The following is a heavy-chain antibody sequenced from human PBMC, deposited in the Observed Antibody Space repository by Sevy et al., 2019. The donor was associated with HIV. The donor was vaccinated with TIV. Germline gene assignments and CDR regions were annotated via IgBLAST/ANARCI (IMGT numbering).Heavy chain of an antibody. CDR1: GFTFSIYA. D-gene: IGHD1-26*01. V-gene: IGHV3-30*04. Sequence: GGSLRLSCAASGFTFSIYAMSWVRQAPGKGLEWVALIWDDGSDKYYADSVKGRFTISRDNSKNMLYLQMNSLRPEDTAVYYCARDLVGATSDWGQGTLVTVSS. CDR3: ARDLVGATSD. J-gene: IGHJ4*02. CDR2: IWDDGSDK.